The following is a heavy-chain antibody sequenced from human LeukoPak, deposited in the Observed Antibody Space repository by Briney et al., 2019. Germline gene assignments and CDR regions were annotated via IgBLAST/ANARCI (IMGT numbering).Heavy chain of an antibody. Sequence: SETLSLTCTVSGGSISSYYWSWLRQPPGKGLEWIGYIYYSGSTNYNPSLKSRVTISVDTSKNQFSLKLSSVTAADTAVYYCARDSRDGYNQFDYWGQGTLVTVSS. J-gene: IGHJ4*02. CDR1: GGSISSYY. V-gene: IGHV4-59*01. D-gene: IGHD5-24*01. CDR2: IYYSGST. CDR3: ARDSRDGYNQFDY.